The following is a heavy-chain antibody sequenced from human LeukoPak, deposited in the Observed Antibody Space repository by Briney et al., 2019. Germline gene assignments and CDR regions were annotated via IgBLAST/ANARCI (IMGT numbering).Heavy chain of an antibody. J-gene: IGHJ6*04. Sequence: GGSLRLSCAASGFTFSNAWMSWVRQAPGKGLEWVGRIKSKTDGWTTDYAAPVKGRFTISRDDSKNTLYLQMNSLKTEDTAVYYCTTGKVRHYDILTGYYYYYGMDVWGKGTTVTVSS. D-gene: IGHD3-9*01. V-gene: IGHV3-15*01. CDR2: IKSKTDGWTT. CDR3: TTGKVRHYDILTGYYYYYGMDV. CDR1: GFTFSNAW.